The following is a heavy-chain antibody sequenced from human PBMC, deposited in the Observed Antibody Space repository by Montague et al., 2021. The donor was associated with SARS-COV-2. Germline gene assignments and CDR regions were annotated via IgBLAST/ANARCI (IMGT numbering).Heavy chain of an antibody. J-gene: IGHJ4*02. CDR3: ARSRENYSILTGYPYYFDY. CDR2: IYYSWST. D-gene: IGHD3-9*01. V-gene: IGHV4-59*01. CDR1: GGSISRYY. Sequence: SETLSLTCTVSGGSISRYYWNWIRQPPGKGLEWIAYIYYSWSTNYNPSLKSRVTISVDTSKNQFSLKLSSVTAADTAVYYCARSRENYSILTGYPYYFDYWGQGTLVTVSS.